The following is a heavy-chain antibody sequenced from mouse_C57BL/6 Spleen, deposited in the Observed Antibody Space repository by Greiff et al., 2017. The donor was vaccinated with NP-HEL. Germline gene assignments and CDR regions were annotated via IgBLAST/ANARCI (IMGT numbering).Heavy chain of an antibody. D-gene: IGHD1-1*01. Sequence: QVQLQQSGAELARPGASVKMSCKASGYTFTSYTMHWVKQRPGQGLEWIGYINPSSGYTKYNQKFKDKATLTADKSSSTAYMQLSSLTSEDSAVYYGARAGDYYYGSSGFAYWGQGTLVTVSA. CDR2: INPSSGYT. J-gene: IGHJ3*01. V-gene: IGHV1-4*01. CDR3: ARAGDYYYGSSGFAY. CDR1: GYTFTSYT.